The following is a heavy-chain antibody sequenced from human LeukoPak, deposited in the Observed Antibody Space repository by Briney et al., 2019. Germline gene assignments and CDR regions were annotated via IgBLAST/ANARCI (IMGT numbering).Heavy chain of an antibody. V-gene: IGHV3-30*03. CDR2: ISFDGSHK. Sequence: PGGSLRLSCAASAFTFSSYGMHWVRQAPGKGLEWVAVISFDGSHKYYADSVKGRFTISRDNSKNTLYLQMNSLRAEDTAVYYCARDKIVGATHFDYWGQGTLVTVSS. CDR3: ARDKIVGATHFDY. D-gene: IGHD1-26*01. J-gene: IGHJ4*02. CDR1: AFTFSSYG.